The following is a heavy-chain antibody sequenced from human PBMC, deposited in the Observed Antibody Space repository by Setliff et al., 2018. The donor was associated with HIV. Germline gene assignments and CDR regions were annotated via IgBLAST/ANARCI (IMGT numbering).Heavy chain of an antibody. CDR3: AKAFGYCSGGSCPVLMDV. D-gene: IGHD2-15*01. CDR1: GFTFDDCV. Sequence: PGGSLRLSCAASGFTFDDCVMHWVRQVPGRGLEWVSRIKTDGSSTSYADSVKGRFTISRDNSKNTLYLQMNSLRAKDAAVYYCAKAFGYCSGGSCPVLMDVWGKGTTVTVSS. V-gene: IGHV3-74*01. CDR2: IKTDGSST. J-gene: IGHJ6*03.